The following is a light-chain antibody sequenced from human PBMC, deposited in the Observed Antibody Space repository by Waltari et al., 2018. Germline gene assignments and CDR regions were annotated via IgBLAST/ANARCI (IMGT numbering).Light chain of an antibody. J-gene: IGKJ1*01. Sequence: DIQITQSPSTLSASVGDRVTIPCRASQNIKIWLNLYQQKPGKAPNHLIYKASSLQSGVPSRFSGSGAGTEFALTINSLQPDDFATYYCQQYDTYPWTFGHGTKVEIK. CDR2: KAS. CDR1: QNIKIW. CDR3: QQYDTYPWT. V-gene: IGKV1-5*03.